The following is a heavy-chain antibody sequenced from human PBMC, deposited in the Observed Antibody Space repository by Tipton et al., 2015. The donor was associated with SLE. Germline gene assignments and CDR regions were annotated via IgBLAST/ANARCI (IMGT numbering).Heavy chain of an antibody. CDR3: ARDTDRGSSAYAGAFDF. D-gene: IGHD3-22*01. CDR1: GASVTSNY. Sequence: TLSLTCSVSGASVTSNYWSWIRKPPGKGLEWIGYIYYSGRTNYNPSLKSRVSISIDTSKNQFTLRLSSVSAADTAVYYCARDTDRGSSAYAGAFDFWGQGTVVTVSS. J-gene: IGHJ3*01. CDR2: IYYSGRT. V-gene: IGHV4-59*02.